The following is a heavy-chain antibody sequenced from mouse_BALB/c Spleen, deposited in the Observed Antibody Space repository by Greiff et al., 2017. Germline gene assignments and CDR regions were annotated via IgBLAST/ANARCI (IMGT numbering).Heavy chain of an antibody. J-gene: IGHJ4*01. D-gene: IGHD2-10*01. Sequence: EVKLMESGGGLVKLGGSLKLSCAASGFTFSSYYMSWVRQTPEKRLELVAAINSNGGSTYYPDTVKGRFTISRDNAKNTLYLQMSSLKSEDTALYYCARRAYYGNYDYAMDYWGQGTSVTVSS. V-gene: IGHV5-6-2*01. CDR2: INSNGGST. CDR1: GFTFSSYY. CDR3: ARRAYYGNYDYAMDY.